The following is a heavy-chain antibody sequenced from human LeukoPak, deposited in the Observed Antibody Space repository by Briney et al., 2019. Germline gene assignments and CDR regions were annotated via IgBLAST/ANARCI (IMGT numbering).Heavy chain of an antibody. CDR2: ISHDGREI. V-gene: IGHV3-30*03. D-gene: IGHD3-22*01. CDR1: GFTFSEYT. J-gene: IGHJ4*02. Sequence: GGSLRLSCAASGFTFSEYTMHWVRHAPSKGLEWVAVISHDGREIYYADSVKGRFTISRDDSMSTMYLQMNSLRAEDTALYYCARGRSDSGAYRYFGSWGQGTPVTVSS. CDR3: ARGRSDSGAYRYFGS.